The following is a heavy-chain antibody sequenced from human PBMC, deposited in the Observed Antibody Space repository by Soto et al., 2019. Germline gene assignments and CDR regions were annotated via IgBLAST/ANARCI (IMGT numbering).Heavy chain of an antibody. V-gene: IGHV4-30-2*01. J-gene: IGHJ4*02. Sequence: SETLSLTCAVSGGSISSGGYSWSWIRQPPGKGLEWIGYIYHSGSTYYNPSLKSRVTISVDRSKNQFSLKLSSVTAADTAVYYCVRGHYYDSSGSPYYFDYWGQGTLVSVSS. CDR2: IYHSGST. D-gene: IGHD3-22*01. CDR1: GGSISSGGYS. CDR3: VRGHYYDSSGSPYYFDY.